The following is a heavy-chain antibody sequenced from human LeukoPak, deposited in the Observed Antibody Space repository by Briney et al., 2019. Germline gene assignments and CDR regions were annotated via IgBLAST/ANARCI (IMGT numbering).Heavy chain of an antibody. Sequence: GRSLRLSCAASGFTFSSYGMHWVRQAPGKGLEWVAVISYDGSNKYYADSVKGRFTISRDNSKNTLYLQVNSLRAEDTAVYYCAKDYGSSGWDPLDYWGQGTLVTVSS. D-gene: IGHD6-19*01. CDR1: GFTFSSYG. CDR2: ISYDGSNK. J-gene: IGHJ4*02. CDR3: AKDYGSSGWDPLDY. V-gene: IGHV3-30*18.